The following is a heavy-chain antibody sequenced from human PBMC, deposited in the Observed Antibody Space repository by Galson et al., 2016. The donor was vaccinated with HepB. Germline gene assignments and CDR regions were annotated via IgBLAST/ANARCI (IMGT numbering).Heavy chain of an antibody. CDR1: GDTFSNYA. V-gene: IGHV1-69*13. D-gene: IGHD6-6*01. J-gene: IGHJ4*02. CDR2: IIPIFGTA. Sequence: SVKVSCKASGDTFSNYAISWVRQAPGQGLEWIGGIIPIFGTASYAQKFQGRVTISADELTSTAYMELSSLRCEDTAVYYCARDVYRDYNSSSYFDYWGQGTLVTVAS. CDR3: ARDVYRDYNSSSYFDY.